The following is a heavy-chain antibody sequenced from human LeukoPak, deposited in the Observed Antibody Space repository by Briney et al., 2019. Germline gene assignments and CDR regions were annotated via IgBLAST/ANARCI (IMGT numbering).Heavy chain of an antibody. CDR2: ISYDGSNK. V-gene: IGHV3-30*04. CDR1: GFTFSSYA. J-gene: IGHJ6*03. Sequence: GGSLRLSCAASGFTFSSYAMHWVRQAPGKGLEWVAVISYDGSNKYYADSVKGRFTISRDNAKNSLYLQMNSLRAEDTAVYYCAREERGHSYGYWGYYYYYYYMDVWGKGTTVTVSS. D-gene: IGHD5-18*01. CDR3: AREERGHSYGYWGYYYYYYYMDV.